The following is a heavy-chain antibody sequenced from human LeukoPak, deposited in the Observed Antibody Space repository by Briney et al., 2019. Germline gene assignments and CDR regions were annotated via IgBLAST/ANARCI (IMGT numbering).Heavy chain of an antibody. CDR3: ARVRADSSGYYYVGAFDI. Sequence: SETLSLTCTVSGGSISSSSYYWGWIRQPPGKGLEWIGSIYYSGSTYYNPSLKSRVTISVDTSKNQFSLKLSSVTAADTAVYYCARVRADSSGYYYVGAFDIWGQGTMVTVSS. J-gene: IGHJ3*02. V-gene: IGHV4-39*01. CDR1: GGSISSSSYY. D-gene: IGHD3-22*01. CDR2: IYYSGST.